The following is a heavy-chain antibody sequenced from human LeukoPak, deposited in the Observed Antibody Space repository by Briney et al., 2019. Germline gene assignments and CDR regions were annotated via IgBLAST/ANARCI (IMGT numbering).Heavy chain of an antibody. V-gene: IGHV4-34*01. D-gene: IGHD2-21*01. J-gene: IGHJ4*02. CDR1: GGSFSGYY. Sequence: PSETLSLTCAVYGGSFSGYYWSWIRQPPGKGLEWIGEIYHSGSTNYNPSLKSRVTISVDTSKNQFSLKLSSVTAADTAVYYCARRGAGKLFGYWGQGTLVTVSS. CDR2: IYHSGST. CDR3: ARRGAGKLFGY.